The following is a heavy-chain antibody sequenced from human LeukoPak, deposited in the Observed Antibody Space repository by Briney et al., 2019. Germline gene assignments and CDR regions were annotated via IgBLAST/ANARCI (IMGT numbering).Heavy chain of an antibody. J-gene: IGHJ4*02. CDR1: GFIFSSYA. Sequence: PGGSLRLSCAASGFIFSSYAMSWVRQAPGKGLEWVSGISGSGTSAFYADSVKGRFTTSRDNSKDTLYLQMNSLRADDTALYYRAKGGRFSSSPTLMYFDYWGQGTLVTVSS. D-gene: IGHD6-13*01. V-gene: IGHV3-23*01. CDR3: AKGGRFSSSPTLMYFDY. CDR2: ISGSGTSA.